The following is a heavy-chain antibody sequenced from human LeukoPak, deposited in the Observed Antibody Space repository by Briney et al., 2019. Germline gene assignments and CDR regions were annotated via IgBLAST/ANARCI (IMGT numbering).Heavy chain of an antibody. CDR3: AKSPYSGSFYGMDV. J-gene: IGHJ6*02. Sequence: AGGSLRLSCAASGFTVSSNYMSWVRQAPGEGLEWGSVIYSGGSTYYADSVKGRFTISRDNSKNTLYLQMNSLRAEDTAVYYCAKSPYSGSFYGMDVWGQGTTVTVSS. CDR1: GFTVSSNY. D-gene: IGHD1-26*01. V-gene: IGHV3-53*05. CDR2: IYSGGST.